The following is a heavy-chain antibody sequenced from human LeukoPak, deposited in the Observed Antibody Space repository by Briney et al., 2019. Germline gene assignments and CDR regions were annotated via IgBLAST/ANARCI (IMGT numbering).Heavy chain of an antibody. V-gene: IGHV3-30*18. J-gene: IGHJ4*02. CDR1: GFTFSSYG. Sequence: GGSLRLSCAASGFTFSSYGMHWVRQAPGKGLEWVAVISYDGSNKYYADSVKGRFTISRDNSKNTLYLQMNSLRAEDTAVYYCAKGLDLWGQGTLVTVSS. CDR2: ISYDGSNK. CDR3: AKGLDL.